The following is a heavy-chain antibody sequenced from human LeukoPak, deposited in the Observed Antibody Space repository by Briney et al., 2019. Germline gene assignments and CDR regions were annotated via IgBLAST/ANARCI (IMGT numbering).Heavy chain of an antibody. D-gene: IGHD6-6*01. CDR3: ARQSIAARGYYYYLDV. CDR1: GGSISSYY. J-gene: IGHJ6*03. V-gene: IGHV4-59*08. CDR2: IYYSGST. Sequence: SETLSLTCTVSGGSISSYYWSWIRQPPGKGLEWIGYIYYSGSTNYNPSLKSRVTMSVDTSKNQFSLRLSSVTAADTAFYYCARQSIAARGYYYYLDVWGKGTTVTVSS.